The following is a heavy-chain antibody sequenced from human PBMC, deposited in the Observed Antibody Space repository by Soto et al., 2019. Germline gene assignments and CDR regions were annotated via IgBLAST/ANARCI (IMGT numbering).Heavy chain of an antibody. CDR3: ARDHPRPYYDFWSGYWDGIDV. V-gene: IGHV3-30*03. CDR1: GFTFRWFG. CDR2: ISNDGSNE. Sequence: GGSLRLSCAGSGFTFRWFGMNWVRQAPGKGLEWVARISNDGSNEYYVDSVKGRFTISRDNSKNTLYLQMDSLRAEDTAVYYCARDHPRPYYDFWSGYWDGIDVWGQGTTVTVSS. J-gene: IGHJ6*02. D-gene: IGHD3-3*01.